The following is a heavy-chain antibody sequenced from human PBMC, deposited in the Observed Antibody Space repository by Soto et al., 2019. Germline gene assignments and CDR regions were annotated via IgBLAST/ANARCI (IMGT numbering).Heavy chain of an antibody. D-gene: IGHD6-19*01. CDR3: ARGGHSSGWYLDLGYFDY. J-gene: IGHJ4*02. Sequence: PSETLSLTCTVSGGSLSSYYWTWIRQPPGKGLEWIGYIYYSGSTNYNPSLKSRVTISVDTSKNQFSLKLSSVTAADTAVYYCARGGHSSGWYLDLGYFDYWGQGTLVTVSS. CDR1: GGSLSSYY. V-gene: IGHV4-59*01. CDR2: IYYSGST.